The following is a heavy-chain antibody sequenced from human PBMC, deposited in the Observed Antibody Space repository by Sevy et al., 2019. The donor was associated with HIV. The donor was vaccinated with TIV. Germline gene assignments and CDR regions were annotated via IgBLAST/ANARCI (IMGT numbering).Heavy chain of an antibody. J-gene: IGHJ6*03. CDR1: GFTFSSYS. Sequence: GGSLRLSCAASGFTFSSYSMNWVRQAPGKGLEWVSSISSSSSYIYYADSVKGRFTISRDNAKISLYLQMNSLRAEDTAVYYCARVLLGDYYYYYMDVWGKGTTVTVSS. D-gene: IGHD2-21*01. CDR2: ISSSSSYI. CDR3: ARVLLGDYYYYYMDV. V-gene: IGHV3-21*01.